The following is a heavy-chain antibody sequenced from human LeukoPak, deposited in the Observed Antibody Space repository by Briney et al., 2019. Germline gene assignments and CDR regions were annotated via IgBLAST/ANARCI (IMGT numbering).Heavy chain of an antibody. CDR2: IYYSGST. J-gene: IGHJ5*02. CDR1: GGSISSSSYY. Sequence: SETLSLTCTVSGGSISSSSYYWGWIRQPPGKGLEWIGSIYYSGSTYYNPSLKSRVTISVDTSKNQFSMKLSSVTAAGTAVYYCARVPGSCIFRGGSCYGRFDPWGQGTLVTVSS. V-gene: IGHV4-39*07. CDR3: ARVPGSCIFRGGSCYGRFDP. D-gene: IGHD2-15*01.